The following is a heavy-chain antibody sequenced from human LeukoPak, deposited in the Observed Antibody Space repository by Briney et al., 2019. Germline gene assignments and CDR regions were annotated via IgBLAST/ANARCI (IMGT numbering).Heavy chain of an antibody. D-gene: IGHD2-2*01. Sequence: GGSLRLSCAASGFTFSSYWMIWVRQAPGKGLEWVASIKEDGSEKYYVDSVKGRFTISRDNAENSLYLQMNSLRVEDTAVYYCARAKYLPLPDRWGQGTLVTVSS. CDR3: ARAKYLPLPDR. V-gene: IGHV3-7*01. J-gene: IGHJ5*02. CDR1: GFTFSSYW. CDR2: IKEDGSEK.